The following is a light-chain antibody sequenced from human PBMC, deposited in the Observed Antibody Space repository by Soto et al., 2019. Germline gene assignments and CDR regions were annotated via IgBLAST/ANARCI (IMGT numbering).Light chain of an antibody. CDR1: QSVLHSSNNRNY. J-gene: IGKJ1*01. Sequence: DIVMTQSPDSLAVSLGERATINCKSSQSVLHSSNNRNYLAWFQQKPGQPPKLLIYWASTRESGVPDRFGCSGSGTDFTLTISSLQAEDVAVYYCHQYYSIPWTFGPGTTVEIK. V-gene: IGKV4-1*01. CDR2: WAS. CDR3: HQYYSIPWT.